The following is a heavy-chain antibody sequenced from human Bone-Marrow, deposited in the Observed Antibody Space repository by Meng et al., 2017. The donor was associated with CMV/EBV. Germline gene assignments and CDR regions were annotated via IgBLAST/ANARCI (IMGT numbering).Heavy chain of an antibody. CDR1: GFPFSSYA. Sequence: GGSLRLSCAASGFPFSSYAMHWVRQTPGKGLEWVAVISYDGSNKYYADSMKGRFTISRDNSKNTLYLQMNSLRADDTAVYYCARGWVGGRPDELHYYYCMDVWGRGTTVTVSS. V-gene: IGHV3-30*04. CDR2: ISYDGSNK. D-gene: IGHD3-3*01. J-gene: IGHJ6*02. CDR3: ARGWVGGRPDELHYYYCMDV.